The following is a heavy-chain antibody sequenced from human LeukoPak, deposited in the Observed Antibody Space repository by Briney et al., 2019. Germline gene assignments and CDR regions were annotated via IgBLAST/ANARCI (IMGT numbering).Heavy chain of an antibody. CDR1: GGSISSYY. J-gene: IGHJ4*02. Sequence: SETLSLTCTVSGGSISSYYWSWIRQPPGKGLEWIGYIYYSGSTNYNPSLKSRVTISVDTSKNQFSLKLSSVTAADTAVYYCARHMGLGYSYGYPYFNYWGQGTLVTVSS. CDR2: IYYSGST. V-gene: IGHV4-59*08. CDR3: ARHMGLGYSYGYPYFNY. D-gene: IGHD5-18*01.